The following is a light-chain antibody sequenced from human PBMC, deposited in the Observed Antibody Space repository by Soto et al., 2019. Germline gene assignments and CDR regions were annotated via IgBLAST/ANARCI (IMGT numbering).Light chain of an antibody. Sequence: QSALTQPASVSGSPGQWITISCTGTSSDVGSYNYVSWYQQHPGKAPKLMIYEVSNRPSGVSNRFSGSKSGNTASLTISGLQAEDAANYYCGSDTSISTRVFGGGTELTVL. J-gene: IGLJ3*02. CDR1: SSDVGSYNY. CDR3: GSDTSISTRV. V-gene: IGLV2-14*01. CDR2: EVS.